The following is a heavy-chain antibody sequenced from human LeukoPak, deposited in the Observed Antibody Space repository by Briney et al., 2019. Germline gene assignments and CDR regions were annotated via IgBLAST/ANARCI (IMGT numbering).Heavy chain of an antibody. CDR1: GFTFSSYG. J-gene: IGHJ4*02. D-gene: IGHD3-16*02. CDR3: AKTVSGSYSYAGGDY. Sequence: GGSLRLSCAASGFTFSSYGLHWVRQAPDKGLEWVAFISYDGSNKFYGDSVKGRFTISRDNSKNTLYLQMNSLRAEDTAVYYCAKTVSGSYSYAGGDYWGQGTLVTVSS. CDR2: ISYDGSNK. V-gene: IGHV3-30*18.